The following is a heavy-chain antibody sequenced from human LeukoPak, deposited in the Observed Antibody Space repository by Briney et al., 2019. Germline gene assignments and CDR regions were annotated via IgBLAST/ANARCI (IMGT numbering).Heavy chain of an antibody. CDR2: IYYSGST. V-gene: IGHV4-59*01. Sequence: SETLSLTCTVSGGSISSYYWSWIRQPPGKGLEWIGYIYYSGSTNYNPSLKSRITISVDTSKNQFSLKLSSVTAADTAVYYCARGDIVAPFDYWGQGTLVTVSS. D-gene: IGHD2-15*01. J-gene: IGHJ4*02. CDR3: ARGDIVAPFDY. CDR1: GGSISSYY.